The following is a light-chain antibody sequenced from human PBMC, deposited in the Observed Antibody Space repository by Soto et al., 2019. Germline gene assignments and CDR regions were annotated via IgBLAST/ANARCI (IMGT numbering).Light chain of an antibody. CDR2: EVN. J-gene: IGLJ1*01. CDR1: SSDVGSYYP. V-gene: IGLV2-23*02. Sequence: QSALTQPASMSGSPGQSITISCTGTSSDVGSYYPVSWFQQHPGKAPKLIIYEVNKRPSGVSDRFSGSKSGNTASLIISGLQAADEAEYYCCSYAGDTTFFVFGTGTKLTVL. CDR3: CSYAGDTTFFV.